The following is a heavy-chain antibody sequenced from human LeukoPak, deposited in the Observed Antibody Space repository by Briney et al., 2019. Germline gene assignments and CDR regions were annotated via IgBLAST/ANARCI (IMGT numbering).Heavy chain of an antibody. J-gene: IGHJ4*02. CDR3: AKGGFARVDF. D-gene: IGHD6-6*01. CDR2: INPNINGT. CDR1: GYTFTGYY. Sequence: ASVKVSCKASGYTFTGYYIHWVRQAPGQGLEWMGWINPNINGTNYAQKFQGRVTMTGDRSISTAYMELSRLSSDDTAVYYCAKGGFARVDFWGQGTPVTISS. V-gene: IGHV1-2*02.